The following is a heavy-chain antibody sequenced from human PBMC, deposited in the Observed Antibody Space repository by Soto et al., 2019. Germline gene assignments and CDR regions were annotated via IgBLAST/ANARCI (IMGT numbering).Heavy chain of an antibody. CDR2: ISYDGSNK. CDR3: ARDLGFLEWLFDY. Sequence: GGSLRLSCAASGFTFSSYAMHWVRQAPGKGLEWVAVISYDGSNKYYADSVKGRFTISRDNSKNTLYLQMNSLRAEDTAVYYCARDLGFLEWLFDYWGQGTLVTVSS. V-gene: IGHV3-30-3*01. CDR1: GFTFSSYA. J-gene: IGHJ4*02. D-gene: IGHD3-3*01.